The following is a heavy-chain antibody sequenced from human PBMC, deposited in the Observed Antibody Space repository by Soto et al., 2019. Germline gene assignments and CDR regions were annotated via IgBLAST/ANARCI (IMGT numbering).Heavy chain of an antibody. CDR3: ALALGPTTGLDY. Sequence: QVQLQESGPGLVKPSQTLSLTCSVSGASTVSHYHWTWIRQPPGKGLEWMGYIFNSGTTFYNTSLASRLSISTATSGNHYSLELRSVTAADTAVYYCALALGPTTGLDYWGQGTLVTVSS. J-gene: IGHJ4*02. D-gene: IGHD1-26*01. CDR2: IFNSGTT. V-gene: IGHV4-31*02. CDR1: GASTVSHYH.